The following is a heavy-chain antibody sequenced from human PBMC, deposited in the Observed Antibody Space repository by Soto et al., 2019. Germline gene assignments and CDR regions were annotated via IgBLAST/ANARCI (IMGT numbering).Heavy chain of an antibody. CDR2: INHSGST. CDR1: GGSFSGYY. CDR3: ARGGLRIIAARRWFDP. D-gene: IGHD6-6*01. Sequence: PSETLSLTCAVYGGSFSGYYWSWIRQPPGKGLEWIGEINHSGSTNYNPSLKSRVTISVDTSKNQFSLKLSFVTAADTAVYYCARGGLRIIAARRWFDPWGQGTLVTVSS. J-gene: IGHJ5*02. V-gene: IGHV4-34*01.